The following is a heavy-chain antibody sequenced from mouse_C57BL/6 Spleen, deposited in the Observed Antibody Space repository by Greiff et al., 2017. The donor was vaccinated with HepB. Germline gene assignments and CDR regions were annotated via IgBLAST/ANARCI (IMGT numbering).Heavy chain of an antibody. D-gene: IGHD3-2*02. CDR2: IHPSDSDT. CDR3: AIYKTAQATFFAY. J-gene: IGHJ3*01. CDR1: GYTFTSYW. Sequence: QVQLQQPGAELVKPGASVKVSCKASGYTFTSYWMHWVKQRPGQGLEWIGRIHPSDSDTNYNQKFKGKATLTVDKSSSTAYMQLSSLTSEDSAVYYCAIYKTAQATFFAYWGQGTLVTVSA. V-gene: IGHV1-74*01.